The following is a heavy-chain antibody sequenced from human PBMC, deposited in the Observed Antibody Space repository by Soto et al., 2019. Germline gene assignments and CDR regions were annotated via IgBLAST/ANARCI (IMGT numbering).Heavy chain of an antibody. CDR1: DFTFSNAW. D-gene: IGHD3-22*01. Sequence: GGSMRLSSAAADFTFSNAWINWILQDPEKGLEWVGRVKSKNDGGTTDFAAPVKGRFAISRDDSKNMVHIQMNSLQTEDTAIYYCTTDSYITSIIVRFDYWGHGTLVTVSS. J-gene: IGHJ4*01. CDR3: TTDSYITSIIVRFDY. V-gene: IGHV3-15*07. CDR2: VKSKNDGGTT.